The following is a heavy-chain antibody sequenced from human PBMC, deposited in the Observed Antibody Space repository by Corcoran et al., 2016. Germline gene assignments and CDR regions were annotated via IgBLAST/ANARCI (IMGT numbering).Heavy chain of an antibody. CDR3: ARHGLYYDSSGYCSDY. Sequence: EVQLVQSGAEVKKPGASLKISCKGSGYSFTSYWIGWVRQMPGKGLEWMGIIYPGDSDTRYSPSFQGQVTISADKSISTAYLQWSSLKASDTAMYYCARHGLYYDSSGYCSDYWGQGTLVTVSS. CDR1: GYSFTSYW. D-gene: IGHD3-22*01. J-gene: IGHJ4*02. CDR2: IYPGDSDT. V-gene: IGHV5-51*01.